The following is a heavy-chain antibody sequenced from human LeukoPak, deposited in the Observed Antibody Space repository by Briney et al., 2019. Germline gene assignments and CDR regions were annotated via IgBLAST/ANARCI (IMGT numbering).Heavy chain of an antibody. Sequence: SETLSLTCTVSGGSISSSSYYWGWIRQPPGKGLEWIGSIYYSGSTYYNPSLKSRVTISVDTSKNQFSLKLTSVTAADTAMYYCARGDGYNHQLNFEPWGQGTLVTVSS. J-gene: IGHJ5*02. CDR3: ARGDGYNHQLNFEP. CDR1: GGSISSSSYY. CDR2: IYYSGST. V-gene: IGHV4-39*07. D-gene: IGHD5-24*01.